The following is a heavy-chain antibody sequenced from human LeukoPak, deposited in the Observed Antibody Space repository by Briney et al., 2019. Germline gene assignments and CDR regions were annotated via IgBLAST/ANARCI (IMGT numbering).Heavy chain of an antibody. CDR2: ISGGGGST. Sequence: RGSLRLSCVVSGFTFYSYTMSWVRRAPGKGLEWVSVISGGGGSTYYTDPVKGRFIISRDNSKNTLYLDINSLRVDDTAIYYCVKGGSEGARGSDYWGQGTLVTVSS. CDR3: VKGGSEGARGSDY. J-gene: IGHJ4*02. V-gene: IGHV3-23*01. D-gene: IGHD3-10*01. CDR1: GFTFYSYT.